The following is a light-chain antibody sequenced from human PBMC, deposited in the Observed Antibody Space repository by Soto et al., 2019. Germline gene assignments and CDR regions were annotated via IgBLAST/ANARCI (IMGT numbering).Light chain of an antibody. V-gene: IGKV1-8*01. J-gene: IGKJ1*01. CDR3: QQYYSYPRT. Sequence: AIRMTQSPSSFSASTGDRVTITCRASQGISSYLAWYQQKPGKAPKLLIYAASTLQSGVPSRFSGSGSWTDFTLTISCLKSEDFATYYCQQYYSYPRTFGQGTKVEIK. CDR2: AAS. CDR1: QGISSY.